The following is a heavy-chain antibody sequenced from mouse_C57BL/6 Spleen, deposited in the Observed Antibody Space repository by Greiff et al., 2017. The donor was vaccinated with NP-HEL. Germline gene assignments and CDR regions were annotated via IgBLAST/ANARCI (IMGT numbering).Heavy chain of an antibody. V-gene: IGHV1-55*01. CDR1: GYTFTSYW. Sequence: QVQLQQPGAELVKPGASVKMSCKASGYTFTSYWITWVKQRPGQGLEWIGDIYPGSGSTNYNEKFKSKATLTVDTSSSTAYMQLSSLTSDDSAVYYCARANFYYVSSPPFDYWGQGPTLTVSS. D-gene: IGHD1-1*01. CDR3: ARANFYYVSSPPFDY. J-gene: IGHJ2*01. CDR2: IYPGSGST.